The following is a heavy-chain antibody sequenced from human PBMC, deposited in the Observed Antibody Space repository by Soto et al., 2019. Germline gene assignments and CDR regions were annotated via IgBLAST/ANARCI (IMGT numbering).Heavy chain of an antibody. CDR1: GYSFTSYW. CDR2: IYPGDSDT. J-gene: IGHJ6*02. Sequence: PGESLKISCKGSGYSFTSYWIGWVRQMPGKGLEWMGIIYPGDSDTRYSPSFQGQVTISADKSISTAYLQWSSLKASDTAMYYCARAYDSSGPHSYYYYGMDVWGQGTTVTVSS. D-gene: IGHD3-22*01. CDR3: ARAYDSSGPHSYYYYGMDV. V-gene: IGHV5-51*01.